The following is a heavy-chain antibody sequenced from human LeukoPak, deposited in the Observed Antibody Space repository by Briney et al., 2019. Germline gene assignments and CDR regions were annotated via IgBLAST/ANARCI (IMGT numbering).Heavy chain of an antibody. J-gene: IGHJ4*02. CDR3: ARENWVFDY. Sequence: SETLSLTCVVSGYSISSGYHWGWTRQPPGEGLEWIGSVYRSGSTYYNPSLKSRVTISVDTSKNQISLKVRSVTAADTAVYYCARENWVFDYWGQGILVTVSS. V-gene: IGHV4-38-2*02. D-gene: IGHD7-27*01. CDR1: GYSISSGYH. CDR2: VYRSGST.